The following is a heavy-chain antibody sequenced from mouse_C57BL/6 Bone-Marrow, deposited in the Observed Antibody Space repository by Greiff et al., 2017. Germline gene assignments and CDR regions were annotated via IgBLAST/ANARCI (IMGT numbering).Heavy chain of an antibody. CDR2: IYPRSGNT. D-gene: IGHD1-1*01. CDR1: GYTFTSYG. J-gene: IGHJ2*01. V-gene: IGHV1-81*01. CDR3: AGGVNYYGSSYYDY. Sequence: QVHVKQSGAELARPGASVKLSCKASGYTFTSYGISWVKQRTGQGLEWIGEIYPRSGNTYYNEKFKGKATLTADKSSSTAYMELRRLTSEDSAVYFWAGGVNYYGSSYYDYWGQGTTLTVSS.